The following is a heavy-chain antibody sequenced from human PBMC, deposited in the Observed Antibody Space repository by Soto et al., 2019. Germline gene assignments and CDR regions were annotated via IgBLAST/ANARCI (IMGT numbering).Heavy chain of an antibody. D-gene: IGHD3-10*01. Sequence: GSLRLSCAASGFTFSSYSMNWVRQAPGKGLEWVSSISSSSSYIYYADSVKGRFTISRDNAKNSLYLQMNSLRAEDTAVYYCARGPSTMVRGVIIIYFDYWGQGTLVTVSS. CDR1: GFTFSSYS. CDR2: ISSSSSYI. J-gene: IGHJ4*02. V-gene: IGHV3-21*04. CDR3: ARGPSTMVRGVIIIYFDY.